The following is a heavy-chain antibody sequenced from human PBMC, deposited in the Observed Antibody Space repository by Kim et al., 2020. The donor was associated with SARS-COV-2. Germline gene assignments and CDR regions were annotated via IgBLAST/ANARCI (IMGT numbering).Heavy chain of an antibody. CDR2: IYYSGST. V-gene: IGHV4-61*01. J-gene: IGHJ4*02. CDR1: GGFVSSGSYF. CDR3: ARAPNDFWSGYTYYFDY. Sequence: SETLSLTCTVSGGFVSSGSYFWGWIRQPPGKGLEWIGYIYYSGSTNYSPSLKSRVTMSLDTSENQFSLKVRSVTAADTAVYYCARAPNDFWSGYTYYFDYWGQGTLVTVSS. D-gene: IGHD3-3*01.